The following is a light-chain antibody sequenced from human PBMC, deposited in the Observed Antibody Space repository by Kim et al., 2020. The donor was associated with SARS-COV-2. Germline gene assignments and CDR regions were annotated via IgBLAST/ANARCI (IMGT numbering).Light chain of an antibody. Sequence: QSALTQPRSVSGSPGQSVTISCTGTSSDVGGYNYVSWYQHHPGKAPKLMIYDVSKRPSGIPDRFYGSKSGNTASLTISGLQTEDEADYYCRSYAGIFSWVFGGGTQLTVL. CDR2: DVS. CDR3: RSYAGIFSWV. V-gene: IGLV2-11*01. J-gene: IGLJ3*02. CDR1: SSDVGGYNY.